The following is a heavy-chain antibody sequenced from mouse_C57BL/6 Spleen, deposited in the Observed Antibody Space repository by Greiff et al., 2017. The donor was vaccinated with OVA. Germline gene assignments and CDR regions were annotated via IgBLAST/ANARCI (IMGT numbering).Heavy chain of an antibody. D-gene: IGHD1-1*01. CDR2: INPGSGGT. CDR3: AITTDWYFDV. CDR1: GYAFTNYL. J-gene: IGHJ1*03. Sequence: QVQLKESGAELVRPGTSVKVSCKASGYAFTNYLIEWVKQRPGQGLEWIGVINPGSGGTNYNEKFKGKATLTADKSSSTAYMQLSSLTSEDSAVYFCAITTDWYFDVWGTGTTVTVSS. V-gene: IGHV1-54*01.